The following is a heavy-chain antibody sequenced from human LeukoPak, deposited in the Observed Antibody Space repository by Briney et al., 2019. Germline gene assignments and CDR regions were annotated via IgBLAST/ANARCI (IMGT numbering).Heavy chain of an antibody. Sequence: PSETLSLTCTVSGGSISSGNYFWSWIRQPAGKGLEWIGRFYTSGSTNYNPSLKSRVTISVDTSNNQFSLKLSSVTAADTAVYYCATKDSSSWYFDYWGQGTLVTVSS. J-gene: IGHJ4*02. CDR1: GGSISSGNYF. V-gene: IGHV4-61*02. D-gene: IGHD6-13*01. CDR3: ATKDSSSWYFDY. CDR2: FYTSGST.